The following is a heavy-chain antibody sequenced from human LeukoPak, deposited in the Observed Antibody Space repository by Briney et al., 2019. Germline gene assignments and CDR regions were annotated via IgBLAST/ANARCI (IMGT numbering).Heavy chain of an antibody. Sequence: GGSLRLSCAASGFTFSSYGMHWVRQAPGKGLEWVAVISYDGSNKYYADPVKGRFTISRDNSKNTLYLQMNSLRAEDTAVYYCAKDGATVTTIDYWGQRTLVTVSS. D-gene: IGHD4-17*01. CDR1: GFTFSSYG. J-gene: IGHJ4*02. V-gene: IGHV3-30*18. CDR3: AKDGATVTTIDY. CDR2: ISYDGSNK.